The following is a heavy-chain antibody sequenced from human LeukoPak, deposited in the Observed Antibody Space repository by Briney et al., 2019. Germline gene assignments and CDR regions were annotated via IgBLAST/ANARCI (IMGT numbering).Heavy chain of an antibody. Sequence: SETLSLTCAVYGGSFSGYYWSWIRQPPGKVLEWIGEINHSGSTNYNPSLKSRVTISVDTSKNQFSLKLSSVTAADTAVYYCARAKLRSPYIYYYYYYMDVWGKGTTVTISS. CDR3: ARAKLRSPYIYYYYYYMDV. CDR1: GGSFSGYY. J-gene: IGHJ6*03. D-gene: IGHD4-17*01. V-gene: IGHV4-34*01. CDR2: INHSGST.